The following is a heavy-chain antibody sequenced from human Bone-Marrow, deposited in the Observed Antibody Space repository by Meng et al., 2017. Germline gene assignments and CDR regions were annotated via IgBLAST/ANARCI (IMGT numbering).Heavy chain of an antibody. V-gene: IGHV4-34*01. D-gene: IGHD3-22*01. CDR3: ARVGVVVITPNWFDP. J-gene: IGHJ5*02. CDR2: INHSGST. CDR1: GGSFSGYY. Sequence: QVQPPQWGAGLLKPSEPLSLTCAVYGGSFSGYYWSWIRQPPGKGLEWIGEINHSGSTNYNPSLKSRVTISVDTSKNQFSLKLSSVTAADTAVYYCARVGVVVITPNWFDPWGQGTLVTVSS.